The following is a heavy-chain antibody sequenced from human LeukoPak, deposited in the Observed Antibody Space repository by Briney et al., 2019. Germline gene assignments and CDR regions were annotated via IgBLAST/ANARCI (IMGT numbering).Heavy chain of an antibody. V-gene: IGHV4-39*01. Sequence: PSETLSLTCTVSGGSISSSDYYWGWIRQPPGKGLEWIGTSYYSGRTFYNPSLESRITISVDTTKNKFSLKLSSVTAADTALYYCARHYGTPYPQGYSIGGSCYGFFDYWGQGTLVSVSS. CDR1: GGSISSSDYY. D-gene: IGHD2-15*01. CDR3: ARHYGTPYPQGYSIGGSCYGFFDY. CDR2: SYYSGRT. J-gene: IGHJ4*02.